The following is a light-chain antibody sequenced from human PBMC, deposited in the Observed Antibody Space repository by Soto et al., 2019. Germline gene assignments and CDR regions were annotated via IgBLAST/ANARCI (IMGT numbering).Light chain of an antibody. CDR3: LQYNNWPPIT. CDR1: QSVSNN. J-gene: IGKJ5*01. CDR2: GSS. Sequence: EIVMTPSPATLSVSPGERATLSCRASQSVSNNLAWYQQKPGQAPRLLVYGSSSRATDIPARFSGSGSGTDFTLTISSLQSEDFAVYYCLQYNNWPPITFGQGTRLEIK. V-gene: IGKV3-15*01.